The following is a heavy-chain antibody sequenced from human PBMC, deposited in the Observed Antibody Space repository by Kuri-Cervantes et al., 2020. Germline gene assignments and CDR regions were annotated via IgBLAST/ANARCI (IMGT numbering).Heavy chain of an antibody. Sequence: LKISCAASGFTFSSYGMHWVRQAPGKGLEWVAVISYDGSNKYYADSVKGRFTISRDNSKNTLYLQMNSLRAEDTAVYYCARERGSFYPSLDYWGQGTLVTDSS. V-gene: IGHV3-30*03. D-gene: IGHD5/OR15-5a*01. CDR1: GFTFSSYG. J-gene: IGHJ4*02. CDR2: ISYDGSNK. CDR3: ARERGSFYPSLDY.